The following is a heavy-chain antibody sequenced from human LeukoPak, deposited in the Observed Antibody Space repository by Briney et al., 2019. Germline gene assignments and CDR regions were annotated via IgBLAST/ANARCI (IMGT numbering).Heavy chain of an antibody. Sequence: GGSLRLSCVASGFTFSSCAMSWVRQAPGKGLEWVSAISGSGGNTYYADSVKGRFTISRDNSKNTLYLQMNSLRAEDTAVYFCAKDLFVQVAGSREDFQHWGQGTLVTVSS. CDR1: GFTFSSCA. J-gene: IGHJ1*01. CDR2: ISGSGGNT. D-gene: IGHD6-19*01. CDR3: AKDLFVQVAGSREDFQH. V-gene: IGHV3-23*01.